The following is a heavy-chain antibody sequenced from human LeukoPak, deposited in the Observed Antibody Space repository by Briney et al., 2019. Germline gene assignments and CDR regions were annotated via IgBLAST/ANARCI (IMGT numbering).Heavy chain of an antibody. CDR1: GFTFSTYD. Sequence: GGSLSLSCAASGFTFSTYDMSWVRQAPGKGLEWVSAISVTGGTTYYADSVKGRFTISRDNSKNTLYLQMNSLRAEDTAVYYWAKGQQLVGYWGQGTLVTVSS. D-gene: IGHD6-13*01. CDR3: AKGQQLVGY. V-gene: IGHV3-23*01. CDR2: ISVTGGTT. J-gene: IGHJ4*02.